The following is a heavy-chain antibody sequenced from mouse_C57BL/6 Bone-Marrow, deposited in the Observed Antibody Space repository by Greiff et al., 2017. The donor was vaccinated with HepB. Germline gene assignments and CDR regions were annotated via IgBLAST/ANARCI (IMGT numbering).Heavy chain of an antibody. CDR3: ARRTTVVAHYFDY. D-gene: IGHD1-1*01. V-gene: IGHV1-61*01. J-gene: IGHJ2*01. Sequence: VQLQQPGAELVRPGSSLKLSCKASGYTFTSYWMDWLKQRPGQGLEWIGNIYPSDSETHYNQKFKDKATLTVDKSSSTAYMQLSSLTSEDSAVYYCARRTTVVAHYFDYWGQGTTLTVSS. CDR1: GYTFTSYW. CDR2: IYPSDSET.